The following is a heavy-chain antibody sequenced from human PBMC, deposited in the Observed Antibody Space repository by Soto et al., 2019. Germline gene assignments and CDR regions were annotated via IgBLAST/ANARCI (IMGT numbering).Heavy chain of an antibody. CDR2: IYTSGST. Sequence: QVQLQESGPGLVKPSETLSLTCTVSGGSISSYYWSWIRQPAGKGLEWIGRIYTSGSTNYNPSLKSRVNQSVDTSKNQFSLKLRSVNAADTCVYYCAIDRGSGCPRGWFDPWGQGTLVTVSS. V-gene: IGHV4-4*07. D-gene: IGHD6-19*01. CDR1: GGSISSYY. J-gene: IGHJ5*02. CDR3: AIDRGSGCPRGWFDP.